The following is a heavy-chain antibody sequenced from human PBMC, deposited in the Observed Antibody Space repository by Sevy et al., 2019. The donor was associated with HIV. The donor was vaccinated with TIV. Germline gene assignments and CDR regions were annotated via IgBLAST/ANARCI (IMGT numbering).Heavy chain of an antibody. CDR1: EFIFSDYA. CDR2: INGKGRST. Sequence: GGSLRLSCAASEFIFSDYAMNWVRQTPGKGLEWLSSINGKGRSTHYADSVEGRFTISRDNSKNTLYLQMNSLRAEDTAVYYCAKTINTGGGAVPAANYYYYGMDVWGQGTTVTVSS. V-gene: IGHV3-23*01. D-gene: IGHD2-2*01. CDR3: AKTINTGGGAVPAANYYYYGMDV. J-gene: IGHJ6*02.